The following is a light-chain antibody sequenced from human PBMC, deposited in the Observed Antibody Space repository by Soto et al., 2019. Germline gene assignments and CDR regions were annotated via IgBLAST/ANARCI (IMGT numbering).Light chain of an antibody. Sequence: EIVMTKSPATLSVSPGERATLSCRASQSVSSNLAWYQQIPGQAPRLLIYGASTRATGIPARFSGSGSGTEFTLTISSLQSXDFAVYYCQQYNNWPPITFGQGTRLEIK. V-gene: IGKV3-15*01. CDR2: GAS. CDR1: QSVSSN. CDR3: QQYNNWPPIT. J-gene: IGKJ5*01.